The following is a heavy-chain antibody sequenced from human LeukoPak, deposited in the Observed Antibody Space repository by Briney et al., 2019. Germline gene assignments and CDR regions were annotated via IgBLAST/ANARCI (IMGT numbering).Heavy chain of an antibody. Sequence: SETLSLTCTVSGGSISSGGYYWSWIRQHPGKGLEWIGYIYYSGSTYYNPSLKSRVTISVDTSKNQSSLKLSSVTAADTAVYYCARVGCSGGSCYPTHWFDPWGQGTLVTVSS. CDR1: GGSISSGGYY. CDR3: ARVGCSGGSCYPTHWFDP. J-gene: IGHJ5*02. V-gene: IGHV4-31*03. CDR2: IYYSGST. D-gene: IGHD2-15*01.